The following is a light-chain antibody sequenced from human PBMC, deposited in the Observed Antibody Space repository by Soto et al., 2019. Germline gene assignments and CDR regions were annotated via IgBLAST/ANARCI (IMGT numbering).Light chain of an antibody. CDR1: QTINNN. J-gene: IGKJ1*01. CDR3: QPYGSSPET. CDR2: GAS. V-gene: IGKV3-20*01. Sequence: VMTQALATLSVSPGERATLSCRASQTINNNVAWYQLKDGQVPRLVIYGASTRATDIPARFSGSGSRTDLTLTISRLEPEDFAVYHCQPYGSSPETFGQGTKVDIK.